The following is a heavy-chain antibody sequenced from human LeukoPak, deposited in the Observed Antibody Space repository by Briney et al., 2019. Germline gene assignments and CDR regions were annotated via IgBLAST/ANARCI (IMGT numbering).Heavy chain of an antibody. J-gene: IGHJ3*02. CDR1: GGSFSGYY. CDR2: INHSVST. Sequence: SGTLSLTCAVYGGSFSGYYWSWIRQPPGKGLEWFGEINHSVSTNDHPSLKSRVTISVDTSKNQFSLKLSSVTAADTAIYYCARGLRTLIAARPSAFDIWGQGTMVTFSS. D-gene: IGHD6-6*01. V-gene: IGHV4-34*01. CDR3: ARGLRTLIAARPSAFDI.